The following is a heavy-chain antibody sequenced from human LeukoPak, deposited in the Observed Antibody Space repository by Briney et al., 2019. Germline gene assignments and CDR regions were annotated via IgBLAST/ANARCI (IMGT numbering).Heavy chain of an antibody. Sequence: GGSLRLSCAASGFTVSSNYMSWVRQAPGKGLEWVSVIYSGGSTYYADSVKGRFTISRDNSKNTLYLQMNSLRAEDTAVYYCATANSGRLFDYWGQGTLVTVSS. J-gene: IGHJ4*02. CDR1: GFTVSSNY. V-gene: IGHV3-66*01. CDR2: IYSGGST. D-gene: IGHD3-10*01. CDR3: ATANSGRLFDY.